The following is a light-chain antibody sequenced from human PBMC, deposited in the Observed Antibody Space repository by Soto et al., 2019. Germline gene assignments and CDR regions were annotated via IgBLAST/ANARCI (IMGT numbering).Light chain of an antibody. CDR2: KAS. V-gene: IGKV1-5*03. Sequence: DIQMTQSPSTLSASVGDRVTITCRASQSISSWLAWYQQKPGKAPKLLIYKASSLESGVPSRFSGSGSGTEFHLPNNNLEPDEFATYYCQQYNSLHTFGQGTKLEIK. J-gene: IGKJ2*01. CDR1: QSISSW. CDR3: QQYNSLHT.